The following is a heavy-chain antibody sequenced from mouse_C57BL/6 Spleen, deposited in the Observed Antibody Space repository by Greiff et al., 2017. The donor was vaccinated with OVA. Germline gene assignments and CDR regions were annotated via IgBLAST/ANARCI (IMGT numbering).Heavy chain of an antibody. V-gene: IGHV5-17*01. J-gene: IGHJ3*01. D-gene: IGHD4-1*01. CDR1: GFTFSDYG. CDR3: ARPNWDRRFAY. Sequence: EVKLQESGGGLVKPGGSLKLSCAASGFTFSDYGMHWVRQAPEKGLEWVAYISSGSSTIYYADTVKGRFTISRDNAKNTLFLQMTSLRSEDTAMYYCARPNWDRRFAYWGQGTLVTVSA. CDR2: ISSGSSTI.